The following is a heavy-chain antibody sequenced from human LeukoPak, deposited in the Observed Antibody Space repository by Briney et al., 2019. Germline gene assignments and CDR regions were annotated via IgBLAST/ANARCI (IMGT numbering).Heavy chain of an antibody. V-gene: IGHV1-24*01. Sequence: EASVKVSCKVSGYTLTELSMHWVRQAPGKGLEWMGGFDPEDGDTIYAQKFQGRVTMTEDTSTDTAYMELSSLRSEDTAVYYCATDPSYGDYPFDYWGQGTLVTVSS. CDR1: GYTLTELS. CDR3: ATDPSYGDYPFDY. CDR2: FDPEDGDT. D-gene: IGHD4-17*01. J-gene: IGHJ4*02.